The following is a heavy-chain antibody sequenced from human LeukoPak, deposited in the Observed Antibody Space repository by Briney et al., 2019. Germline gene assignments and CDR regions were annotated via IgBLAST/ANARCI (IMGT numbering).Heavy chain of an antibody. D-gene: IGHD3-16*01. V-gene: IGHV1-24*01. J-gene: IGHJ3*02. Sequence: GASVKVSCKVSGYALTELSMHWVRQAPGKGLEWMGGFDPEDGETIYAQKFQGRVTMTEDTSTDTAYMELSSLRSEDTAVYYCARDPGGGGTFDIWGQGTMVTVS. CDR1: GYALTELS. CDR3: ARDPGGGGTFDI. CDR2: FDPEDGET.